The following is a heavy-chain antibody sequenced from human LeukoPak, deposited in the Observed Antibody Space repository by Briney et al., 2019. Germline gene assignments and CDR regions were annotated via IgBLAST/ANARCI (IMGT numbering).Heavy chain of an antibody. Sequence: GESLKISCKGSGYSFTSYWIGWVRQLPGKGLEWMGIIYPGDSDTRYSPSFQGQATISAAKSISPASLQWSSLKASDTAMYYCARKGILGYCSSTSCPYGMDVWGQGTTVTVSS. D-gene: IGHD2-2*01. V-gene: IGHV5-51*01. CDR3: ARKGILGYCSSTSCPYGMDV. J-gene: IGHJ6*02. CDR2: IYPGDSDT. CDR1: GYSFTSYW.